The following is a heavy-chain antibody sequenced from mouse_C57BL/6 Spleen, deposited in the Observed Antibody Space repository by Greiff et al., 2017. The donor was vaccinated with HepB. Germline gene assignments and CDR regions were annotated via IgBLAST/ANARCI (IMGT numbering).Heavy chain of an antibody. Sequence: QVQLKQSGAELARPGASVKLSCKASGYTFTSYSISWVKQRTGQGLEWIGEIYPRSGNTYYNEKFKGKATLTADKSSSTAYMELRSLTSEDSAVYFCARSDLDYYGSRYWYFDVWGTGTTVTVSS. V-gene: IGHV1-81*01. D-gene: IGHD1-1*01. CDR2: IYPRSGNT. CDR3: ARSDLDYYGSRYWYFDV. CDR1: GYTFTSYS. J-gene: IGHJ1*03.